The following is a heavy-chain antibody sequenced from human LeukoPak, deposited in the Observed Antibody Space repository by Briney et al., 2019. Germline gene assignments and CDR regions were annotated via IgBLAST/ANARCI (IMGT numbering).Heavy chain of an antibody. CDR2: IYYSGST. CDR3: ARIAEAVAGD. V-gene: IGHV4-39*01. Sequence: PSETLSLTCTVSGGSISSYYWGWIRQPPGKGLEWIGSIYYSGSTYYNPSLKSRVTISVDTSKNQFSLKLSSVTAADTAVYYCARIAEAVAGDWGQGTLVTVSS. CDR1: GGSISSYY. J-gene: IGHJ4*02. D-gene: IGHD6-19*01.